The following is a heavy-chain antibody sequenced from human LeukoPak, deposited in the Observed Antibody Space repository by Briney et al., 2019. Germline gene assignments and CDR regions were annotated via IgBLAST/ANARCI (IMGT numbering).Heavy chain of an antibody. D-gene: IGHD3-22*01. CDR2: IYTSGST. CDR3: ARENHYYDSSGYLEYFDY. Sequence: SETLSLTCTVSGGSISSYYWSWIRQPAGKGLEWIGRIYTSGSTNYNPSLKSRVTMSVDTSKSQFSLKLSSVTAADTAVYYCARENHYYDSSGYLEYFDYWGQGTLVTVSS. V-gene: IGHV4-4*07. J-gene: IGHJ4*02. CDR1: GGSISSYY.